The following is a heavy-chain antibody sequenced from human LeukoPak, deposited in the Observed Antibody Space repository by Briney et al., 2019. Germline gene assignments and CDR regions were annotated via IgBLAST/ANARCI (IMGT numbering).Heavy chain of an antibody. Sequence: SETLSLTCTVSGYSISSGYYWGWIRQPPGKGLEWIGSIYHSGSTYYNPSLKSRVTISVDTSKNQFSLKLSSVTAADTAVYYCARDRVINSGGFDPWGQGTLVTVSS. V-gene: IGHV4-38-2*02. CDR2: IYHSGST. D-gene: IGHD1-26*01. CDR1: GYSISSGYY. CDR3: ARDRVINSGGFDP. J-gene: IGHJ5*02.